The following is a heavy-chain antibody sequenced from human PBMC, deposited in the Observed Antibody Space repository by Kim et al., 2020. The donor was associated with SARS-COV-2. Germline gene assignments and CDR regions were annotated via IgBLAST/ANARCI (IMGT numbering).Heavy chain of an antibody. CDR3: ARGVGYDYEADAFDI. Sequence: NPSLLARPTLSTDTSKTQFSLTLTSVTDADTAVYYCARGVGYDYEADAFDIWGQGTMVTVSS. D-gene: IGHD5-12*01. V-gene: IGHV4-31*02. J-gene: IGHJ3*02.